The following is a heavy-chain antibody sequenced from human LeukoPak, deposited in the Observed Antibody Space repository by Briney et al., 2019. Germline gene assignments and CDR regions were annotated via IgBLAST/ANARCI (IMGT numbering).Heavy chain of an antibody. J-gene: IGHJ5*02. Sequence: GASVKVSCKASGYTFTSYDINWVRQATGQGLEWMGCMNPNSGNTGYAQKFQGRVTMTRNTSISTAYMELSSLRSEDTAVYYCARGSLAAREARGGWFDPWGQGTLVTVSS. CDR1: GYTFTSYD. V-gene: IGHV1-8*01. CDR3: ARGSLAAREARGGWFDP. D-gene: IGHD6-6*01. CDR2: MNPNSGNT.